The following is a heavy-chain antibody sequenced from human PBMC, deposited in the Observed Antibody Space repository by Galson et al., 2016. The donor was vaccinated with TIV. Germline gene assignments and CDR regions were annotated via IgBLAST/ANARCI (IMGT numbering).Heavy chain of an antibody. CDR3: AKDPRLYGDYFLHYFDY. V-gene: IGHV3-30*18. J-gene: IGHJ4*02. CDR2: ISYDGSDQ. CDR1: GFTFSDYG. D-gene: IGHD4-17*01. Sequence: SLRLSCAASGFTFSDYGMHWVRQAPGKGLEWVAVISYDGSDQYYAGSVKGRFTISRGNSENTLYLQMNSLRSDDTAMYYCAKDPRLYGDYFLHYFDYWGQGTLVTVSS.